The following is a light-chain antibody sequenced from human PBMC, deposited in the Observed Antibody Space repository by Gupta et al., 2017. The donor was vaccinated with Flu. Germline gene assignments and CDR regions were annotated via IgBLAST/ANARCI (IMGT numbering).Light chain of an antibody. CDR3: QSYDNSLSVHVV. Sequence: QSVLTQPPSVSGAPGQRVTISCTGSSSNIGAGYDVHWYQQLPGTAPKLLIYDNNSRPSGVPDRFSGSKSGTSASLAITGLQAEDEADYYCQSYDNSLSVHVVFGGGTKLTVL. J-gene: IGLJ2*01. V-gene: IGLV1-40*01. CDR1: SSNIGAGYD. CDR2: DNN.